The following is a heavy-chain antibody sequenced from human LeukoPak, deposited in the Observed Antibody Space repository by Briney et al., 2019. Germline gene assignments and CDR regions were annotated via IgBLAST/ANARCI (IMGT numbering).Heavy chain of an antibody. D-gene: IGHD6-19*01. Sequence: ASVKVSCKASGYTFTGYYMHWVRQAPGQGLEWMGWINPNSGGTNYAQKFQGWVTMTRDTSISTAYMELSRLRSDDTAVYYCARTVYSSGSGSFDYWGQGTLVTVSS. V-gene: IGHV1-2*04. CDR3: ARTVYSSGSGSFDY. CDR2: INPNSGGT. J-gene: IGHJ4*02. CDR1: GYTFTGYY.